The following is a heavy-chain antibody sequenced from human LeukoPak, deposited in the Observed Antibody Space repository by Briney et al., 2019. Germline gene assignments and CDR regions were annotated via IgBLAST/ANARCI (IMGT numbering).Heavy chain of an antibody. J-gene: IGHJ4*02. CDR2: IYYSGST. D-gene: IGHD4-17*01. V-gene: IGHV4-59*01. Sequence: SETLSLTCTVSGGSISSYYWSWIRQPPGKGLEGIGYIYYSGSTNYNPSLKSRVTMSVDTSKNQFSPQLTSVTAADTAVYYCARLKTTVTTLFDYWGQGTLVTVSS. CDR1: GGSISSYY. CDR3: ARLKTTVTTLFDY.